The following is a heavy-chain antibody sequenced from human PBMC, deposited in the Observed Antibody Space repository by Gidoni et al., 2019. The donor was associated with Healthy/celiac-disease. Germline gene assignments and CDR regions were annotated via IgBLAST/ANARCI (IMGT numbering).Heavy chain of an antibody. CDR2: IKQDGSEK. D-gene: IGHD3-10*01. Sequence: EVQLVESGGGLVQPGGSLRLSCAASGFTFSSYGRSWVRQAPGKGLEWVANIKQDGSEKYYVDSVKGRFTISRDNAKNSLYLQMNSLRAEDTAVYYCARGLYYYGSGSDYYGMDVWGQGTTVTVSS. CDR1: GFTFSSYG. J-gene: IGHJ6*02. V-gene: IGHV3-7*03. CDR3: ARGLYYYGSGSDYYGMDV.